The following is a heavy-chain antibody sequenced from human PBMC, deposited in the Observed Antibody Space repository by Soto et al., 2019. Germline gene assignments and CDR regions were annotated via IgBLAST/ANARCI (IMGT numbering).Heavy chain of an antibody. CDR2: ISWSGGDK. CDR1: GFTFDNYA. D-gene: IGHD3-9*01. J-gene: IGHJ4*02. V-gene: IGHV3-9*01. CDR3: IKDSYYDILTGFSYFDY. Sequence: EVQLVESGGDLVQPGRSLRLACAASGFTFDNYAMHWVRQLPGKGLEWVSGISWSGGDKAYAASVKGRCSISRDNATKSLYLHIYSLRLEDTAVYYCIKDSYYDILTGFSYFDYWGRGTPVTVYS.